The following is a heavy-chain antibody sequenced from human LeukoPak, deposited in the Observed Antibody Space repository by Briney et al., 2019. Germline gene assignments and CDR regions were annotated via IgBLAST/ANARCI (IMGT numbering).Heavy chain of an antibody. V-gene: IGHV3-73*01. CDR2: IRSKANNYAT. CDR3: ARPGPSVDTTMVA. J-gene: IGHJ5*02. D-gene: IGHD5-18*01. CDR1: GFTFSGSA. Sequence: GGSLRLSCAASGFTFSGSAMHWVRQASGKGLEWVGRIRSKANNYATAFAASVKGRFTISRDDSKNTAYLQMNSLKAEDTAVYYCARPGPSVDTTMVAWAQGTLVTVSS.